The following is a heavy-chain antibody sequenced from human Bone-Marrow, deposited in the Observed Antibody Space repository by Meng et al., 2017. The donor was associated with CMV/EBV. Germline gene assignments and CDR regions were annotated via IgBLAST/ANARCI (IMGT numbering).Heavy chain of an antibody. D-gene: IGHD3-9*01. CDR2: ISYDGSNK. V-gene: IGHV3-30*18. CDR3: AKDSQASYDILTGYQYFQH. CDR1: FSSYG. Sequence: FSSYGMHWVRQAPGKGLEWVAVISYDGSNKYYADSVKGRFTISRDNSKNTLYLQMNSLRAEDTAVYYCAKDSQASYDILTGYQYFQHWGQGTLVTVSS. J-gene: IGHJ1*01.